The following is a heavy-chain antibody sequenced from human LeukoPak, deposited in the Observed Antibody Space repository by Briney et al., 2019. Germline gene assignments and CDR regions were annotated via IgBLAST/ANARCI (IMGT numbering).Heavy chain of an antibody. CDR1: GFTFSNYA. J-gene: IGHJ4*02. CDR2: ILGSGGST. V-gene: IGHV3-23*01. D-gene: IGHD3-9*01. CDR3: AKWGDYDVLTGYYVPDY. Sequence: GGSLRLSCAASGFTFSNYAMSWVRQAPGKGLEWVSAILGSGGSTYYADSVKGRFTVSRGNSKSTLYLQMNSLRAEDTALYYCAKWGDYDVLTGYYVPDYWGQGTLVTVSS.